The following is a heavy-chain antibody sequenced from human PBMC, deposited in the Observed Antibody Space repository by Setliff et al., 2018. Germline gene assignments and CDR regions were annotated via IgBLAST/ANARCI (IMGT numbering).Heavy chain of an antibody. Sequence: PGGSLRLSCAASGFTFSGSAMHWVRQASGKGLEWVGRIRSKTSGFATAYSASVKGRFTISRDDSESIAYLQMNSLKTEDTAVYYCIRLSSSAYYYMDTWGKGTTVTVSS. CDR3: IRLSSSAYYYMDT. D-gene: IGHD6-19*01. CDR1: GFTFSGSA. V-gene: IGHV3-73*01. CDR2: IRSKTSGFAT. J-gene: IGHJ6*03.